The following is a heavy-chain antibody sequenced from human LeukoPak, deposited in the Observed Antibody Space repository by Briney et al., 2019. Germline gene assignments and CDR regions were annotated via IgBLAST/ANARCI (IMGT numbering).Heavy chain of an antibody. CDR2: MNPNSGNT. V-gene: IGHV1-8*01. J-gene: IGHJ6*02. CDR3: ARGPVAAAGPYYYGMDV. Sequence: GASVKVSCKASGYTFTSYDINWVRQATGQGLEWMGWMNPNSGNTGYAQKFQGRVTMTRNTSISTAYMELCSLRSEDTAVYYCARGPVAAAGPYYYGMDVWGQGTTVTVSS. D-gene: IGHD6-13*01. CDR1: GYTFTSYD.